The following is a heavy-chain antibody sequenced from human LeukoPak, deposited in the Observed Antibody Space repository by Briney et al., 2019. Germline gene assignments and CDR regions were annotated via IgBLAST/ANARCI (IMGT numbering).Heavy chain of an antibody. CDR1: GYTFTSYD. Sequence: ASVKVSCKASGYTFTSYDINWVRQATGQGLEWMGWMNPNSGNTGYAQKFQGRVTITRNTSISTAYMELSSLRSEDTAVYYCARVVRIAAAGTLGWFDPWGQGTLVTVSS. CDR2: MNPNSGNT. J-gene: IGHJ5*02. V-gene: IGHV1-8*03. D-gene: IGHD6-13*01. CDR3: ARVVRIAAAGTLGWFDP.